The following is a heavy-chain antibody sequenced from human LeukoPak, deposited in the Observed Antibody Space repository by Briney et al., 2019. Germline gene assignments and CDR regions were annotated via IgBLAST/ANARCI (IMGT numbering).Heavy chain of an antibody. V-gene: IGHV1-46*01. Sequence: ASVKVSCKASGYTFTSYYMHWVRQAPGQGLEWMGIINPSGGSTSYAQKFQGRVTMTRDMSTSTDYMELSSLRSEDTAVYYCARNTYGYKFSMDVWGKGTTVTV. CDR3: ARNTYGYKFSMDV. D-gene: IGHD5-24*01. CDR1: GYTFTSYY. J-gene: IGHJ6*03. CDR2: INPSGGST.